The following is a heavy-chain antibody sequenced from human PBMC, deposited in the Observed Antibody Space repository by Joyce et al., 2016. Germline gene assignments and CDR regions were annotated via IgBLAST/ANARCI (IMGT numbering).Heavy chain of an antibody. V-gene: IGHV3-43*01. CDR2: ISWDGGRT. J-gene: IGHJ4*02. CDR3: AKDRGGFGVVISSYLDY. D-gene: IGHD3-3*01. Sequence: EVQLVESGGVVVQPGGSLRLSCAASGFTFDDYTMHWVRQCPGKGLEWVSLISWDGGRTYYADSVKGRFTISRDNSKNSLYLQMNRLRTEDTALYYCAKDRGGFGVVISSYLDYWGQGTLVTVSS. CDR1: GFTFDDYT.